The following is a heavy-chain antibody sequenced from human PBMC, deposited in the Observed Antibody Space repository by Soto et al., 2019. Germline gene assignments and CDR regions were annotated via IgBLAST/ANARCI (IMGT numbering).Heavy chain of an antibody. D-gene: IGHD6-13*01. J-gene: IGHJ6*02. CDR3: AALAAAANSYYCDVMDV. CDR1: GFTFTSSA. Sequence: PEKVSCKASGFTFTSSAVQWVRQARGQRLEWIGWIVVGSGNTNYAQKFQERVTITRDMSTSTAYMELSSLRSEDTAVYYCAALAAAANSYYCDVMDVRAQRTTVTVSS. CDR2: IVVGSGNT. V-gene: IGHV1-58*01.